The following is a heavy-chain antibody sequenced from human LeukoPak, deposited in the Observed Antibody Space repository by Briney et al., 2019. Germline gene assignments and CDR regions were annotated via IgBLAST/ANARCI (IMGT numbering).Heavy chain of an antibody. Sequence: SETLSLTCAVYGGSFSGYYWSWIRQPPGKGLEWIGEINHSGSTNYNPSLKSRVTISVDTSKNQFSLKLSSVTAADTAVYYCARGTSTYYYGSRSPGIFDIWGQGTMVTVSS. J-gene: IGHJ3*02. D-gene: IGHD3-10*01. V-gene: IGHV4-34*01. CDR1: GGSFSGYY. CDR2: INHSGST. CDR3: ARGTSTYYYGSRSPGIFDI.